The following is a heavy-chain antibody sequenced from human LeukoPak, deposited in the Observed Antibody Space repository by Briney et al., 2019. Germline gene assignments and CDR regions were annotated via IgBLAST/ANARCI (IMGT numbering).Heavy chain of an antibody. V-gene: IGHV3-23*01. CDR3: AKPISPYYYDSSGYQFDY. Sequence: PGGSLRLSCAASGFTFSSYAMSWVRQAPGKGLEWVSAISGSGGSTYYADSVKGRLTISRDNSKNTLYLQMNSLRAEDTAVYYCAKPISPYYYDSSGYQFDYWGQGTLVTVSS. CDR2: ISGSGGST. D-gene: IGHD3-22*01. J-gene: IGHJ4*02. CDR1: GFTFSSYA.